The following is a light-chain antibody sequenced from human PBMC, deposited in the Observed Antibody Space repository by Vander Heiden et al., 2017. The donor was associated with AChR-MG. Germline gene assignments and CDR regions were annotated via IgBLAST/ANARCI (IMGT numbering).Light chain of an antibody. CDR1: RSVSSAY. V-gene: IGKV3-20*01. CDR2: DAS. CDR3: QQDGSSPPVT. Sequence: DILLTPSPGTLSLSPVDRATLSCRASRSVSSAYLAWYQQKPGQAPRLLMYDASRRATGIPDRVSGSESGTDFTLTISRLEPEDFAVYYCQQDGSSPPVTFGGGTKVEIK. J-gene: IGKJ4*01.